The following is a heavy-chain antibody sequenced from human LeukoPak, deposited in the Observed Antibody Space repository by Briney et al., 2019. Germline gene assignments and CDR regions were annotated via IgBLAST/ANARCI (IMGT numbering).Heavy chain of an antibody. D-gene: IGHD6-6*01. CDR3: AREHQQLVIDY. V-gene: IGHV4-31*03. J-gene: IGHJ4*02. CDR1: GGSISSGGYY. Sequence: SETLSLTCTVSGGSISSGGYYWSWIRQHPGKGLEWIGYIYYSGSTYYNPSLKSRVTISVDTSKSQFSLKLSSVTAADTAVYYCAREHQQLVIDYWGQGTLVIVSS. CDR2: IYYSGST.